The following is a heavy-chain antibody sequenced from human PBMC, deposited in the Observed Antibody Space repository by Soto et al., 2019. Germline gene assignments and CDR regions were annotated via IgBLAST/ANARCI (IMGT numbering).Heavy chain of an antibody. CDR2: ISGPGGTT. Sequence: RILKKPGKGLEWVSAISGPGGTTYYADSVKGRFTISRDNSKNTLYLQMNSLRADDTAVYYCAPGREGSTNSGMAVWGKRTTVTVSS. D-gene: IGHD2-15*01. V-gene: IGHV3-23*01. J-gene: IGHJ6*04. CDR3: APGREGSTNSGMAV.